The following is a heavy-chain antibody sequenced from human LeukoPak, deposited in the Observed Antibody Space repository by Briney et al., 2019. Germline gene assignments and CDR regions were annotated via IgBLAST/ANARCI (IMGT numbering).Heavy chain of an antibody. J-gene: IGHJ4*02. CDR3: ARDPYNFASPFDY. Sequence: PGGSLRLSCAASGFTFSSYEMNWVRQAPGKGLEWVSYISSSGSTIYYADSVKGRCTISRDGSKNTLYLQMNSLRAEDTAVYYCARDPYNFASPFDYWGQGILVTVSS. D-gene: IGHD1-1*01. CDR2: ISSSGSTI. CDR1: GFTFSSYE. V-gene: IGHV3-48*03.